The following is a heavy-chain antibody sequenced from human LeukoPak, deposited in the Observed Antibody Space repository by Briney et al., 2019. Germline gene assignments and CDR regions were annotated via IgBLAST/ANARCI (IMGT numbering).Heavy chain of an antibody. Sequence: SETLSLTCAVSGYSISSGYYWSWIRQPPGKGLEWIGYIYYGGSTNYNPSLKSRVTISVDTSKNQFSLKLSSVTAADTAVYYCARQNYGRFGELLLWWGQGTLVTVSS. D-gene: IGHD3-10*01. V-gene: IGHV4-59*08. CDR1: GYSISSGYY. CDR3: ARQNYGRFGELLLW. J-gene: IGHJ4*02. CDR2: IYYGGST.